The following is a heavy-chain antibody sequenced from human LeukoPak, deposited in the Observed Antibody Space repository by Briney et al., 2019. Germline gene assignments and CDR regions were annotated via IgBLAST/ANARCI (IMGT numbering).Heavy chain of an antibody. D-gene: IGHD1-1*01. J-gene: IGHJ4*02. V-gene: IGHV3-15*07. CDR1: GFSFSDTW. CDR2: IKGKTDDGTT. Sequence: GGSLRLSCAASGFSFSDTWMNWVRQAPGKGLEWVGLIKGKTDDGTTDYAAPEKGRFTISRDDSKNTLYLQMNSLKTEDTAVYYCTTQSGAWNFDYWGQGTLVTVSS. CDR3: TTQSGAWNFDY.